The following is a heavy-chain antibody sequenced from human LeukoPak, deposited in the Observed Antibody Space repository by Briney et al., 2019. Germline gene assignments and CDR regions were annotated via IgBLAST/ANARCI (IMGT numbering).Heavy chain of an antibody. D-gene: IGHD2-21*01. CDR2: IYYSGSA. CDR3: ARLFQSYYYYMDV. V-gene: IGHV4-59*12. CDR1: GGSISSYY. Sequence: PSETLSLTCTVSGGSISSYYWSWIRQPPGKGLEWIGYIYYSGSANYNPSLKSRVTISVDTSKNQFSLKLSSVTAADTAVYYCARLFQSYYYYMDVWGKGTTVTVSS. J-gene: IGHJ6*03.